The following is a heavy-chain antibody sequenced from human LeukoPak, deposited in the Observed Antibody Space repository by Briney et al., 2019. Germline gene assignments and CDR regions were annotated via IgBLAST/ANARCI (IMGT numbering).Heavy chain of an antibody. Sequence: GGSLRLSCAASGFTFSSYSMNWVRQAPGKGLEWVSSISSSSSYIYYADSVKGRFTISRDNAKNSLYLQMNSLRAEDTAVYHCARMGDSSGYYYRSSWFDPWGQGTLVTVSS. V-gene: IGHV3-21*01. CDR1: GFTFSSYS. D-gene: IGHD3-22*01. CDR2: ISSSSSYI. J-gene: IGHJ5*02. CDR3: ARMGDSSGYYYRSSWFDP.